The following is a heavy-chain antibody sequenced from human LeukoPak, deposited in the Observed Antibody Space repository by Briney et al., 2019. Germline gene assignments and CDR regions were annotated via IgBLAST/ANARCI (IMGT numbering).Heavy chain of an antibody. J-gene: IGHJ6*02. CDR3: ANVYDFLRNGMDV. Sequence: PGGSLRLSCAASGFTFSSFGMHWVRQAPGKGLEWVAVISYDGSDKYYADSVKGRFTISRDKSKNTLNLQMNSLRSEDTAVYYCANVYDFLRNGMDVWGQGTTVTVSS. CDR2: ISYDGSDK. CDR1: GFTFSSFG. D-gene: IGHD3-3*01. V-gene: IGHV3-30*18.